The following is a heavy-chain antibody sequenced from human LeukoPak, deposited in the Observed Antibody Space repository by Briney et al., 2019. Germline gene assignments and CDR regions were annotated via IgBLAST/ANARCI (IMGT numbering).Heavy chain of an antibody. CDR2: IIPIFGTA. CDR1: GGTFSSYA. CDR3: ARDVDYYYGSGSYNAFDI. V-gene: IGHV1-69*13. J-gene: IGHJ3*02. Sequence: ASVKVSCKASGGTFSSYAISWVRQAPGQGLEWMGGIIPIFGTANYAQKFQGRVTITADESTSTAYMELSSLRSEDTDVYYCARDVDYYYGSGSYNAFDIWGQGTMVTVSS. D-gene: IGHD3-10*01.